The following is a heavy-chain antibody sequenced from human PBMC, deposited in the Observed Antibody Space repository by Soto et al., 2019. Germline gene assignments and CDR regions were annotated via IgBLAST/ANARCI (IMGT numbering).Heavy chain of an antibody. V-gene: IGHV1-69*13. D-gene: IGHD3-22*01. CDR2: IIPIFGTA. J-gene: IGHJ4*02. CDR3: ARGQEQYYYDSSGSFDY. CDR1: GYTFSACY. Sequence: SVKVSCKTSGYTFSACYMHCVRQAPGQGLEWMGGIIPIFGTANYAQKFQGRVTITADESTSTAYIELSSLRSEDTAVYYCARGQEQYYYDSSGSFDYWGQGTLVTVSS.